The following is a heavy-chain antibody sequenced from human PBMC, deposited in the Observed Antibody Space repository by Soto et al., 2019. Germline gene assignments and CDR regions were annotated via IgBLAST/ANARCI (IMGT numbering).Heavy chain of an antibody. Sequence: SETLSLTCTVSTGSISNYYWSWIRQPPGKGLEWIGYIYYSGNTNYNPSLKSRVTISVDTSKNQFSPKLSSVTAADTAVYYCARGLAARATIFEYWGQGTLVTVSS. CDR3: ARGLAARATIFEY. J-gene: IGHJ4*02. V-gene: IGHV4-59*01. D-gene: IGHD6-6*01. CDR1: TGSISNYY. CDR2: IYYSGNT.